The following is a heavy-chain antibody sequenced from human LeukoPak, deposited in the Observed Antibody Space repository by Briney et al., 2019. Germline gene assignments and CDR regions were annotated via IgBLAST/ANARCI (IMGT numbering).Heavy chain of an antibody. J-gene: IGHJ4*02. CDR3: ARSFGGGYEPFDY. CDR2: IIPIFGTA. D-gene: IGHD5-12*01. CDR1: GYTFTSYG. V-gene: IGHV1-69*13. Sequence: ASVKVSCKASGYTFTSYGISWVRQAPGQGLEWMGGIIPIFGTANYAQKFQGRVTITADESTSTAYMELSSLRSEDTAVYYCARSFGGGYEPFDYWGQGTLVTVSS.